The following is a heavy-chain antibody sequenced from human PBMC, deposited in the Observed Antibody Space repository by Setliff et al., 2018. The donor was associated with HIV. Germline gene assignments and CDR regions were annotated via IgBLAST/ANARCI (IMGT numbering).Heavy chain of an antibody. CDR3: SRIGSGWSVGWFDP. CDR2: IDASANT. CDR1: GSSISSNYY. Sequence: SETLSLTCTVSGSSISSNYYWAWIRQAPGKGLEWIGCIDASANTYYIPSLKSRATISIDTSKNQLSLKLRSVTAADTAVYYCSRIGSGWSVGWFDPWGQGTLVTVSS. D-gene: IGHD6-13*01. V-gene: IGHV4-38-2*02. J-gene: IGHJ5*02.